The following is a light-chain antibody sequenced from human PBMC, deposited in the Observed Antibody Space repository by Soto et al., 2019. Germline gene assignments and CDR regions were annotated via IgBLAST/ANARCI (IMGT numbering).Light chain of an antibody. CDR3: ASYTISSTRV. CDR1: NNDVGAYNY. Sequence: QSALTQPASVSGSPGQSITISCTGSNNDVGAYNYVSWYQQHPGKAPKLIIYEVNNQPSGVSHRFSGSKSGNMASLTISGLQADDEADYYCASYTISSTRVFGGGTKLTVL. J-gene: IGLJ3*02. V-gene: IGLV2-14*01. CDR2: EVN.